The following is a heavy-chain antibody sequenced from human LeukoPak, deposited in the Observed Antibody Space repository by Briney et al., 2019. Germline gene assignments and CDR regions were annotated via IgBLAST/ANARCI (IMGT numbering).Heavy chain of an antibody. J-gene: IGHJ4*02. V-gene: IGHV1-2*02. D-gene: IGHD4-17*01. CDR3: ARVVGYGDYPFDN. CDR1: GYTFSGHY. CDR2: IYPNSGGT. Sequence: ASVTVSCKASGYTFSGHYMHWVRQAPGQGLEWMGWIYPNSGGTNYAQKFQGRVTMTRDTSISTAYMELRRLRYDDTAVYYCARVVGYGDYPFDNWGQGTLVTVSS.